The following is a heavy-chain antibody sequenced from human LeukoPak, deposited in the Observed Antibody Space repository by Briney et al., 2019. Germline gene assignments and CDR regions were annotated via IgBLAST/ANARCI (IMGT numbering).Heavy chain of an antibody. CDR2: ISSSSSYI. D-gene: IGHD3-10*01. CDR3: ARGLVTMVRGALPHYYYYGMDV. CDR1: GFTFSSYA. Sequence: PGGSLRLSCGASGFTFSSYAMAWVRQAPGKGLEWVSSISSSSSYIYYADSVKGRFTISRDNAKNSLYLQMNSLRAEDTAVYYCARGLVTMVRGALPHYYYYGMDVWGQGTTVTVSS. J-gene: IGHJ6*02. V-gene: IGHV3-21*01.